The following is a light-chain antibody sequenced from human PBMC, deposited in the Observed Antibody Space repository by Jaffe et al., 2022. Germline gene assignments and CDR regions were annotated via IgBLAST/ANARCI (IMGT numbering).Light chain of an antibody. Sequence: QSALTQPASVSGSPGQSITISCTGTSNDVGGYNYVSWYQQHPGKAPKLMIYDVSNRPSGISNRFSGSKSGNTASLTISGLQAEDEADYYCSSYTSISTLGVFGGGTKLTVL. CDR2: DVS. V-gene: IGLV2-14*03. CDR1: SNDVGGYNY. CDR3: SSYTSISTLGV. J-gene: IGLJ2*01.